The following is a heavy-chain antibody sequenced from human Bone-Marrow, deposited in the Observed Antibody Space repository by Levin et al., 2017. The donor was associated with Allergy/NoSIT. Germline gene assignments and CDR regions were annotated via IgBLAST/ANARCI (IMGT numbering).Heavy chain of an antibody. Sequence: ESLKISCTVSGDSISRNNCYWGWVRQPPGKGLEWIGSICSSGTTQYNPSLMSRATILVDTSKNHYSLTLTSVTAADTAVYYCAKDVGHWDIDFWGQGTLVTVSS. CDR2: ICSSGTT. V-gene: IGHV4-39*02. CDR3: AKDVGHWDIDF. J-gene: IGHJ4*02. D-gene: IGHD1/OR15-1a*01. CDR1: GDSISRNNCY.